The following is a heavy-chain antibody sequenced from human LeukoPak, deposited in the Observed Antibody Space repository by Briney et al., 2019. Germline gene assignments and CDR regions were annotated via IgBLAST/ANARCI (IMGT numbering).Heavy chain of an antibody. CDR2: IYTSGST. Sequence: NPSETLSLTCTVSGGSISSSSYYWGWIRQPAGKGLEWIGRIYTSGSTNYNPSLKSRVTISVDPSKNQFSLKLSSVTAADTAVYYCARGSSGVSWFDPWGQGTLVTVSS. J-gene: IGHJ5*02. V-gene: IGHV4-61*02. D-gene: IGHD2-8*01. CDR1: GGSISSSSYY. CDR3: ARGSSGVSWFDP.